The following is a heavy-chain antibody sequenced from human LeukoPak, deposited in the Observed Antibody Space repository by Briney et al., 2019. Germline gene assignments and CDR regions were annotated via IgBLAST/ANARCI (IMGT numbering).Heavy chain of an antibody. D-gene: IGHD5-24*01. Sequence: SETLSLTCAVYGGSFSGYYWSWIRQPPGKGLEWIGEINHSGSTNYNPSLKSRVTISVDTSKNQFSLKLSSVTAADTAVYYCARQMATIDSGAFDIWGQGTMVTVSS. J-gene: IGHJ3*02. CDR2: INHSGST. V-gene: IGHV4-34*01. CDR3: ARQMATIDSGAFDI. CDR1: GGSFSGYY.